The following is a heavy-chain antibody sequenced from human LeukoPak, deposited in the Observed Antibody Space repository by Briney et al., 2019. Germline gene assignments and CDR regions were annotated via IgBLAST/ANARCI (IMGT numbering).Heavy chain of an antibody. CDR1: GFTFSSYA. J-gene: IGHJ4*02. Sequence: PGGSLRLSCAASGFTFSSYAMSWVRQAPGKGLEWVSAISGSGGSTYYADSVKGRFTISRDNSKNTLYLQMNSLRAEDTAVYYCARLGLGAAAGTRSFDYWGQGTLVTVSS. CDR3: ARLGLGAAAGTRSFDY. V-gene: IGHV3-23*01. D-gene: IGHD6-13*01. CDR2: ISGSGGST.